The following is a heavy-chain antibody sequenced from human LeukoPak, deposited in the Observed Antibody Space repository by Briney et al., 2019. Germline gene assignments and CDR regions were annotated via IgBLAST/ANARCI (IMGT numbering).Heavy chain of an antibody. Sequence: PSETLSLTCTVSSDSIGSSIYYWGWIRQPPGKGLEWIGSIYYSGTTNFNPSLKSRVTILVDTSKNQFSLKLTSVTAADTAVYYCVKECQRLVGGCNWFDPWGQGTLVIVSS. V-gene: IGHV4-39*07. D-gene: IGHD6-13*01. CDR1: SDSIGSSIYY. J-gene: IGHJ5*02. CDR2: IYYSGTT. CDR3: VKECQRLVGGCNWFDP.